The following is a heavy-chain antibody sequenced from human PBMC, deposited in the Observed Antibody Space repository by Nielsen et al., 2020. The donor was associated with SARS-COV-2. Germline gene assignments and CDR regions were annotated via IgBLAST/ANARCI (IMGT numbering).Heavy chain of an antibody. V-gene: IGHV4-59*01. CDR1: GGSFSGYY. CDR2: TYYSGST. J-gene: IGHJ4*02. Sequence: LRLSCVVYGGSFSGYYWSWIRRPPGKGLEWIGYTYYSGSTNYNPSLKSRVTISVDTPKNQFSLKLSSVTAADTAVYYCARSYGDYVPFDYWGQGTLVTVSS. CDR3: ARSYGDYVPFDY. D-gene: IGHD4-17*01.